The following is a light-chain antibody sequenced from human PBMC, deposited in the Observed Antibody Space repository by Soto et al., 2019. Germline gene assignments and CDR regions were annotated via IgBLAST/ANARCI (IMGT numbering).Light chain of an antibody. J-gene: IGKJ5*01. CDR2: DAS. Sequence: DIQMTQSHSTLSASVVDRVTITCRASQSLNNYLAWYQQKPGKAPKLLIYDASTLERGVPSRFSGTGSGTEFTLTISSLQPDDFATYYCQQYYRSSITFGQGTRLEIK. V-gene: IGKV1-5*01. CDR3: QQYYRSSIT. CDR1: QSLNNY.